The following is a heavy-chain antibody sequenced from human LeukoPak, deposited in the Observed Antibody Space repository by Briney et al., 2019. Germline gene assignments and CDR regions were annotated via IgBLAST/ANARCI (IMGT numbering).Heavy chain of an antibody. CDR3: ARGAYCGGDCPLPNSLY. CDR1: GFTFSRYW. D-gene: IGHD2-21*01. Sequence: PGGSLRLSCAASGFTFSRYWMHWVRQAPGKGLVWASRIKGDGSSTTYADSVKGRFTISRDNAKNTLYLQMNSLTAEDTAVYYCARGAYCGGDCPLPNSLYWGPGTLVTVSS. V-gene: IGHV3-74*01. CDR2: IKGDGSST. J-gene: IGHJ4*02.